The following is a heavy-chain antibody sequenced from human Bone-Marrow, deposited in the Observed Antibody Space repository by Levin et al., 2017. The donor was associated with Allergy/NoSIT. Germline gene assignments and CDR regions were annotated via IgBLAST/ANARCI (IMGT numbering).Heavy chain of an antibody. CDR2: INPNSGGT. CDR1: GYTFTGYY. D-gene: IGHD3-9*01. Sequence: ASVKVSCKASGYTFTGYYMHWVRQAPGQGLEWMGWINPNSGGTNYAQKFQGRVNMTRDTSMSTAYMEVSRLRSDDTAVYYCARGNYDILTGYTKEDYWGQGTLVSVSS. CDR3: ARGNYDILTGYTKEDY. J-gene: IGHJ4*02. V-gene: IGHV1-2*02.